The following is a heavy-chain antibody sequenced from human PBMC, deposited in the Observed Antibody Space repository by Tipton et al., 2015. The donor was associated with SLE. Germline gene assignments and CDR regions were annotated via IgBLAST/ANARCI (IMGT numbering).Heavy chain of an antibody. CDR2: IYYSGST. D-gene: IGHD7-27*01. CDR1: GGSISSSSYY. J-gene: IGHJ4*02. Sequence: LRLSCTVSGGSISSSSYYWGWIRQPPGKGLEWIGTIYYSGSTYYNPSLNSRVSISIDMSKNHFSLKLNSVTAADTAVYYCARGWGWFDYWGQGTQVTVSS. CDR3: ARGWGWFDY. V-gene: IGHV4-39*02.